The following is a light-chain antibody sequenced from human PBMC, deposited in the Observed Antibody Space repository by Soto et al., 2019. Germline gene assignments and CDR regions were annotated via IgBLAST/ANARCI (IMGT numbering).Light chain of an antibody. Sequence: DIHMTQSPSTLSASVRDRVTITCPAIQSISRWLAWYQQKPGKAPKLLIYDASSLESGVPSRFSGSGSGTECTRTISSLQPDDFATYYCQQYNSYPITFGQGTRLEIK. CDR2: DAS. J-gene: IGKJ5*01. CDR3: QQYNSYPIT. V-gene: IGKV1-5*01. CDR1: QSISRW.